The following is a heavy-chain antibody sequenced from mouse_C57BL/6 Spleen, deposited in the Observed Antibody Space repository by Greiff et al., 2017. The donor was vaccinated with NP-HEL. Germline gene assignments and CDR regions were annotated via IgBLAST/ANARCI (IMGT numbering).Heavy chain of an antibody. Sequence: EVQVVESGEGLVKPGGSLKLSCAASGFTFSSYAMSWVRQTPEKRLEWVAYISSGGDYIYYADTVKGRFTISRDNARNTLYLQMSSLKSEDTAMYYCTRDYGGPRYFDVWGTGTTVTVSS. CDR3: TRDYGGPRYFDV. D-gene: IGHD1-1*01. CDR2: ISSGGDYI. V-gene: IGHV5-9-1*02. J-gene: IGHJ1*03. CDR1: GFTFSSYA.